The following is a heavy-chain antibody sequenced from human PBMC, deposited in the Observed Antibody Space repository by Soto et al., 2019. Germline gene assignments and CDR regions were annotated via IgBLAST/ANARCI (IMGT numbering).Heavy chain of an antibody. Sequence: SETLSLTCTVSGGSISSSSYYWGWIRQPPGKGLEWIGSIYYSGSTYYNPSLKSRVTISVDTSKNQFSLKLSSVTAADTAVYYCARAVAGPGEGYYYYYMDVWGKGTTVTVSS. CDR1: GGSISSSSYY. J-gene: IGHJ6*03. CDR2: IYYSGST. V-gene: IGHV4-39*01. CDR3: ARAVAGPGEGYYYYYMDV. D-gene: IGHD3-10*01.